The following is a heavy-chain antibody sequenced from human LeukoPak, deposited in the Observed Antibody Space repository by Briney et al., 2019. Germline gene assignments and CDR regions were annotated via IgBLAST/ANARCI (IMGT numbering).Heavy chain of an antibody. CDR1: GFTLSDYY. D-gene: IGHD3-10*02. J-gene: IGHJ6*04. CDR3: AELGITMIGGV. Sequence: GGSLRLSCAASGFTLSDYYMSWIRQAPGKGLEWVSYISSSGSTIYYAVSVKGRLTISRDNAKNSLYLQMNSLRAEDTAVYYCAELGITMIGGVWGKGTTVTISS. CDR2: ISSSGSTI. V-gene: IGHV3-11*04.